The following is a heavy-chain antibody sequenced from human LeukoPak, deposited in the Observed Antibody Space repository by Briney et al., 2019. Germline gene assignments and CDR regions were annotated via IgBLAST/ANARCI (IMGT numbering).Heavy chain of an antibody. D-gene: IGHD3-10*01. CDR1: GGSFSGYY. V-gene: IGHV4-34*01. CDR2: INHSGST. J-gene: IGHJ3*02. CDR3: ARTMVRGVRGAFDI. Sequence: SETLSLTCAVYGGSFSGYYWSRIRQPPGEGLEWIGEINHSGSTNYNPPLKSRVTISVDTSKSQFSLKLSSVTAADTAVYYCARTMVRGVRGAFDIWGQGTMVTVSS.